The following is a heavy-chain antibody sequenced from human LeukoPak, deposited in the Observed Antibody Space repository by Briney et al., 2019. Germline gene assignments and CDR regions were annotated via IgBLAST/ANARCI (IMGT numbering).Heavy chain of an antibody. D-gene: IGHD4-17*01. V-gene: IGHV1-69*13. J-gene: IGHJ5*02. CDR3: ARVFFDYGDSGGIDP. CDR1: GGTFSSYA. CDR2: IIPIFGTA. Sequence: ASVKVSCKASGGTFSSYAISWVRQAPGQGVEWMGGIIPIFGTANYTQKFQSSDMITADASASTAYMELSSLRSEDTAVYYCARVFFDYGDSGGIDPWGQGTLVTVSS.